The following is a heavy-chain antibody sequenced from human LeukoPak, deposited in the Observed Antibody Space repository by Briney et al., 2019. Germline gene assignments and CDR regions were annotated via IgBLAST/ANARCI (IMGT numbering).Heavy chain of an antibody. D-gene: IGHD2-21*02. V-gene: IGHV1-69*04. Sequence: SVKVSCKASGGTFSSYTISWVRQAPGQGLEWMGRIIPILGIANYAQKFQGRVTITADKSTSTAYMELSSLRSEDTAVYYCAREGTAYCGGDCYPDWGQGTLVTVSS. CDR2: IIPILGIA. CDR3: AREGTAYCGGDCYPD. J-gene: IGHJ4*02. CDR1: GGTFSSYT.